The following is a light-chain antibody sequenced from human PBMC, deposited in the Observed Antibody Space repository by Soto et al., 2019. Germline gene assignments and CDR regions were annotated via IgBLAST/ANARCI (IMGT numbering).Light chain of an antibody. CDR1: SSDVGSYNF. CDR3: CSYAGSSTYV. V-gene: IGLV2-23*02. Sequence: QSVLTQPASVSGSPGQSITISCTGTSSDVGSYNFVSWYQEHPGKAPKVMIYEVYKRPSGVSNRSSGSKSGSTASLTISGLQVEDEADYYCCSYAGSSTYVFGTGTKLTVL. CDR2: EVY. J-gene: IGLJ1*01.